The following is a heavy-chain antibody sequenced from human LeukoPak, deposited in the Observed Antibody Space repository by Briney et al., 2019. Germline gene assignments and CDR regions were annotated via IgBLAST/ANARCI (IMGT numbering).Heavy chain of an antibody. CDR3: ARHSGQWRGRDVLAY. V-gene: IGHV1-69*01. Sequence: SVKLSCKASGGTFSSYAISWVRQAPGQGLEWMGGIIPIFGTANYAQKFQVRVTITADESTSTAYMELSSLRSEDTAVYYCARHSGQWRGRDVLAYWGQGTLVTVSS. CDR1: GGTFSSYA. J-gene: IGHJ4*02. CDR2: IIPIFGTA. D-gene: IGHD6-19*01.